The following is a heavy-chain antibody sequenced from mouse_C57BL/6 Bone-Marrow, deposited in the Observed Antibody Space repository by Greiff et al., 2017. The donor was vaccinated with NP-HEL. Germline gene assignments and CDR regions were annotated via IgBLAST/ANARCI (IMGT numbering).Heavy chain of an antibody. J-gene: IGHJ2*01. CDR3: ARSFYYGSSYDYFDY. Sequence: QVQLQQSGPELVKPEASVKISCKASGYAFSSSWMNWVKQRPGKGLEWIGRIYPGDGDTNYNGKFKGKATLTADKSSSTAYMQLSSLTSEDSAVYFCARSFYYGSSYDYFDYWGQGTTLTVSS. D-gene: IGHD1-1*01. V-gene: IGHV1-82*01. CDR1: GYAFSSSW. CDR2: IYPGDGDT.